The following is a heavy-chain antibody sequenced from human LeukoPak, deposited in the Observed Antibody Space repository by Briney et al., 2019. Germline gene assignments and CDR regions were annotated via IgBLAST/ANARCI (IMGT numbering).Heavy chain of an antibody. D-gene: IGHD6-6*01. Sequence: SGRSLRLSCAASGFTFSSYAMSWVRQAPGKGLEWVSAISGSGGSTYYADSVKGRFTISRDNSKNTLYLQMNSLRAEDTAVYYCRGEGSSSSFDYWGQGTLVTVSS. J-gene: IGHJ4*02. V-gene: IGHV3-23*01. CDR2: ISGSGGST. CDR3: RGEGSSSSFDY. CDR1: GFTFSSYA.